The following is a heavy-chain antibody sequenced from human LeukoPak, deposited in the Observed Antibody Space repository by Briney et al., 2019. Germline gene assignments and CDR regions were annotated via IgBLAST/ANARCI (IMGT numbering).Heavy chain of an antibody. J-gene: IGHJ4*02. Sequence: PGGSLRLSCAGSGFTFEGYAMHWVRLVPGQGLEWVSGISWNSDTMGYADSVKGRFTIFRDNAKKAVYLQTNNLRSEDTALYHCAHIALPDYKGHWGQGTLVIVSS. V-gene: IGHV3-9*01. CDR1: GFTFEGYA. D-gene: IGHD6-19*01. CDR3: AHIALPDYKGH. CDR2: ISWNSDTM.